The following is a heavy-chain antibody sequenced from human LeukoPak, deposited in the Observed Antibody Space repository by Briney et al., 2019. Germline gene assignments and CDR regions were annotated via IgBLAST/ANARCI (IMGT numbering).Heavy chain of an antibody. D-gene: IGHD2-2*01. V-gene: IGHV4-59*12. CDR3: AREEPTSIDAFDI. J-gene: IGHJ3*02. CDR1: GGSISSYY. Sequence: SETLSLTCTVSGGSISSYYWSWIRQPPGKGLEWIGYIYYGGSTNYNPSLKSRVTMSVDTSKNQFSLKLSSVTAADTAVYYCAREEPTSIDAFDIWGQGTMVTVSS. CDR2: IYYGGST.